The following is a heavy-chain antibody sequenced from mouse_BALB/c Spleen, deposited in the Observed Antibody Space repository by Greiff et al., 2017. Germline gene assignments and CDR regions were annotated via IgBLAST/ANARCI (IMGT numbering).Heavy chain of an antibody. CDR2: T. J-gene: IGHJ4*01. D-gene: IGHD2-14*01. CDR3: ARDRVRYAMDY. V-gene: IGHV2-6-7*01. Sequence: TDYNSALKSRLSISKDNSKSQVFLKMNSLQTDDTARYYCARDRVRYAMDYWGQGTSVTVSS.